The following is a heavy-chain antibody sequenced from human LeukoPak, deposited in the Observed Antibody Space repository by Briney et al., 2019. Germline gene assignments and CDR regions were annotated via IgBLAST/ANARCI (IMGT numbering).Heavy chain of an antibody. CDR3: AKASSGWYPNDFDY. CDR2: ISYDGSNK. CDR1: GFTFSSYA. D-gene: IGHD6-19*01. Sequence: PGGSLRLSCAASGFTFSSYAMHWVRQPPGKGLEWVAVISYDGSNKYYADSVKGRFTISRDNSKNTLYLQMNSLRAEDTAVYYCAKASSGWYPNDFDYWGQGTLVTVSS. V-gene: IGHV3-30*04. J-gene: IGHJ4*02.